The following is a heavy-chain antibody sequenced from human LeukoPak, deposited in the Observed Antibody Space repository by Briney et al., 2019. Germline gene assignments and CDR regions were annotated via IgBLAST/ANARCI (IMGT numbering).Heavy chain of an antibody. Sequence: SETLSLTCTVSGGSLSSYYWSWIRQPPGKGLEWIGYVSYSGSTNDNPSLRSRLTISVDTSKKQLSLKLSSVTAADTAVYYCARGDSSGWYYFFDYWGQGTLVTVSS. CDR3: ARGDSSGWYYFFDY. V-gene: IGHV4-59*01. CDR2: VSYSGST. D-gene: IGHD6-19*01. J-gene: IGHJ4*02. CDR1: GGSLSSYY.